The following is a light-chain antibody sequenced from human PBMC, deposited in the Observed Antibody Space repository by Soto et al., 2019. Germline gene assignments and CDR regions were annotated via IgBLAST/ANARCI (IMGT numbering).Light chain of an antibody. V-gene: IGLV2-14*01. CDR1: SSDVGSYNY. Sequence: QSALTQPASVSRSPVQSITISCTGTSSDVGSYNYVSWYLHHPGKAPRLMIYASSNRPSGVCHRFSGSRSGNTASLTISGLQAEDEADYYCSSYTSGSTLYVFGTETKVTVL. J-gene: IGLJ1*01. CDR2: ASS. CDR3: SSYTSGSTLYV.